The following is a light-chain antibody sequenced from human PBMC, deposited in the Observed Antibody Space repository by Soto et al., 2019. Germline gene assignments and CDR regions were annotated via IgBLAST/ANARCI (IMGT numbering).Light chain of an antibody. CDR3: QQYGTYLWT. Sequence: DIQMTQSPSTLSASVGDRVTITCRASQSISSWLAWFQQKPGKAPKLLMYDASSLESGVPSGFSGSGSGTEFTLNISSLQPDDFATYYCQQYGTYLWTFGQGTRVEIK. J-gene: IGKJ1*01. V-gene: IGKV1-5*01. CDR1: QSISSW. CDR2: DAS.